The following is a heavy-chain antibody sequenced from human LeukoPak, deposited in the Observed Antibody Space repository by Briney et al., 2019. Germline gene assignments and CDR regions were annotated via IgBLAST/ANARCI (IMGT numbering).Heavy chain of an antibody. Sequence: SETLSLTCTVSGGSISSGSYYWSWIRQPAGKGLEWIGRIYTSGSTNYNPSLKSRVTISVDTSKNQFSLKLSSVTAADTAVYYCARGVPQKGVWFDPWGQGTLVTVSS. CDR2: IYTSGST. V-gene: IGHV4-61*02. J-gene: IGHJ5*02. CDR1: GGSISSGSYY. CDR3: ARGVPQKGVWFDP.